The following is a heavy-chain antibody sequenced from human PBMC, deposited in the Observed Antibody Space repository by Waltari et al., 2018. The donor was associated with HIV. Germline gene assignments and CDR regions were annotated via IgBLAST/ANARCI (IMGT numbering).Heavy chain of an antibody. J-gene: IGHJ6*02. V-gene: IGHV4-4*02. D-gene: IGHD4-17*01. CDR1: GIYIKPPRTW. Sequence: LHQPGPHSIKPAGTLSLTCGVTGIYIKPPRTWWTLIRQSPGKGLGWIGEVYRDDTTGYRSSLRSRLRISVDKSQNNFSLQLKSVTAADTGVYYCALRRFYFGDGPYGYDVWGPGTTVTVSS. CDR2: VYRDDTT. CDR3: ALRRFYFGDGPYGYDV.